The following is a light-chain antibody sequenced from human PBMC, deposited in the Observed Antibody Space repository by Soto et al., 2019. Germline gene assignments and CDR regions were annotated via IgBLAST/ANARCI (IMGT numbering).Light chain of an antibody. V-gene: IGKV1-5*01. CDR1: RSISNW. J-gene: IGKJ4*01. CDR2: DAS. CDR3: QQYGSFSPIT. Sequence: DIQMTQSPSTLSASVGYRVTITCRASRSISNWLAWYQQRPGIAPKLLIFDASILQSGVPSRFSGSGSGTEFTLSISRLQTDDFATYYCQQYGSFSPITFGGGTKV.